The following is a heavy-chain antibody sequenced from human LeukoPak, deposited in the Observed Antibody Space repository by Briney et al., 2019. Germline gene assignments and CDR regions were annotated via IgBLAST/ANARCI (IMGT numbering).Heavy chain of an antibody. J-gene: IGHJ4*02. V-gene: IGHV3-23*01. CDR1: GFTFNNYA. D-gene: IGHD2-2*01. CDR2: ISDSISGGST. CDR3: ARGKVSTSCYDY. Sequence: GGSLRLSCAASGFTFNNYAMTWVRQAPGKGLEWVSTISDSISGGSTYYADSVKGRFTISRDNSKNTLYLQMNSLRAEDTAVYYCARGKVSTSCYDYWGQGTLVTVSS.